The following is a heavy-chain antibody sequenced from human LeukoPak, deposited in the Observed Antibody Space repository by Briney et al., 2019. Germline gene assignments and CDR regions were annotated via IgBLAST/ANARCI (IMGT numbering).Heavy chain of an antibody. CDR3: ARDRRFTPGPEYYFDY. Sequence: GRSLRLSCAASGFTFSSNYMSWVRQAPGKGLEWVSVIYSGGSTYYADSVKGRFTISRDNSKNTLYLQMNSLRAEDTAVYYCARDRRFTPGPEYYFDYWGQGTLVTVSS. D-gene: IGHD3-16*01. CDR2: IYSGGST. V-gene: IGHV3-66*01. CDR1: GFTFSSNY. J-gene: IGHJ4*02.